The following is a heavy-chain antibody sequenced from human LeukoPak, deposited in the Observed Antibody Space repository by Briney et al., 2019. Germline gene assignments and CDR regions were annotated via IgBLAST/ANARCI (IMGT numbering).Heavy chain of an antibody. J-gene: IGHJ4*02. Sequence: GGSLRLSCAASGFIFSNYAMHWVRQAPGKGLEWVAVLSHDGINKYYADSVKGRFAISRDNSKNTLYLKMNSLRAEDTAVYYCARGVGKNSYTPIDYWGQGTLVTVSS. CDR2: LSHDGINK. CDR3: ARGVGKNSYTPIDY. D-gene: IGHD5-18*01. CDR1: GFIFSNYA. V-gene: IGHV3-30*09.